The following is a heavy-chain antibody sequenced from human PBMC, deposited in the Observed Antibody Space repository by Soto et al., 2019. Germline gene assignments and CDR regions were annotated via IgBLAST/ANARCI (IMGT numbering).Heavy chain of an antibody. J-gene: IGHJ4*02. CDR1: GFTFSSYG. Sequence: GGSLRLSCAASGFTFSSYGMHWVRQAPGKGLEWVAVISYDGSNKYYADSVKGRFTISRDNSKNTLYLQMNSLRAEDTAVYYCAKDEGDYDILTGYFPPHYCGQGTLVTVSS. V-gene: IGHV3-30*18. D-gene: IGHD3-9*01. CDR2: ISYDGSNK. CDR3: AKDEGDYDILTGYFPPHY.